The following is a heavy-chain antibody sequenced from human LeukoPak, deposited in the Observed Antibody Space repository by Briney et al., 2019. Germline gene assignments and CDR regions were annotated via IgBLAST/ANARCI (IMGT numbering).Heavy chain of an antibody. Sequence: GASLRLSCAASGFTFSSYAMSWVRQAPGKGLEWVSAISGSGGSTYYADSVKGRFTISRDNSKNTLYLQMNSLRAEDTAVYYCASSRGIAARRHTPHFDYWGQGTLVTVSS. V-gene: IGHV3-23*01. CDR3: ASSRGIAARRHTPHFDY. J-gene: IGHJ4*02. CDR1: GFTFSSYA. D-gene: IGHD6-6*01. CDR2: ISGSGGST.